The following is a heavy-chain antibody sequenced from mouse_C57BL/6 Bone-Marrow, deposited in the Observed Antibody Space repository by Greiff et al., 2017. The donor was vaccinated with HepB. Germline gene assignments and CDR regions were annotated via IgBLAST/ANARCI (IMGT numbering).Heavy chain of an antibody. Sequence: QVQLKESGPGLVQPSQSLSISCTASGFSFTSYGVHWVRQSPGKGLEWLGVIWSGGSPDYNAAFISRLSISKDNSKSQVFFKMNSLQADDTAIYYCARYSNYGWYFDGWGTGTTVTVSS. J-gene: IGHJ1*03. V-gene: IGHV2-2*01. D-gene: IGHD2-5*01. CDR1: GFSFTSYG. CDR2: IWSGGSP. CDR3: ARYSNYGWYFDG.